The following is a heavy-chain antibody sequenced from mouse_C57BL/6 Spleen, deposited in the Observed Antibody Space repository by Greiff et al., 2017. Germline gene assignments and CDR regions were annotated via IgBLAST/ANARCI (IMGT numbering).Heavy chain of an antibody. CDR1: GFTFSSYA. Sequence: EVQLVESGEGLVKPGGSLKLSCAASGFTFSSYAMSWVRQTPEKRLEWVATISDGGSYTYYPDNVKGRFTISRDNAKNNLYLQMSHLKSEDTAMYYCARGGRGNSWFAYWGQGTLVTVSA. D-gene: IGHD2-1*01. V-gene: IGHV5-4*01. J-gene: IGHJ3*01. CDR2: ISDGGSYT. CDR3: ARGGRGNSWFAY.